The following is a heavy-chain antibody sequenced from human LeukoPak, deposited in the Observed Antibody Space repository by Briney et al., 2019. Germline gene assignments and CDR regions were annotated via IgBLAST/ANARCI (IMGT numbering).Heavy chain of an antibody. CDR3: AKSYDSRPSPDY. V-gene: IGHV3-23*01. CDR1: GFTFSSYA. CDR2: ISGSGGST. J-gene: IGHJ4*02. D-gene: IGHD3-22*01. Sequence: PGGSLRLSCAASGFTFSSYAMSRVRQAPGKGLEWVSAISGSGGSTYYADSVKARFTISRDNSKNTLYLQMNSLRAEDTAVYYCAKSYDSRPSPDYWGQGTLVTVSS.